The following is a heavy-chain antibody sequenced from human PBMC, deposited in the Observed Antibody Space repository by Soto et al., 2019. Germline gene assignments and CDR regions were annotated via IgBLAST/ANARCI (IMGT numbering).Heavy chain of an antibody. CDR2: ISYDGSNK. CDR1: GFTFSSYG. Sequence: LRLSCAASGFTFSSYGMHWVRQAPGKGLEWVAVISYDGSNKYYADSVKGRFTISRDNSKNTLYLQMNSLRAEDTAVYYCAKDLGTVPYYYGMDVWGQGTTVTVSS. V-gene: IGHV3-30*18. D-gene: IGHD1-1*01. CDR3: AKDLGTVPYYYGMDV. J-gene: IGHJ6*02.